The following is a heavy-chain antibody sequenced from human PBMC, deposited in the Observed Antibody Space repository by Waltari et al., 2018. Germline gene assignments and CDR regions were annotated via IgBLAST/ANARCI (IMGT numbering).Heavy chain of an antibody. CDR3: ALLPSTGYCTNGVCYPFDY. J-gene: IGHJ4*02. Sequence: QVQLVQSGAEVKNPGSSVKVSCKASGGTFSSYAISWVRQAPGQGLEWMGGIIPIFGTANYAQKFQGRVMITADESTSTAYMELSSLRSEDTAVYYCALLPSTGYCTNGVCYPFDYWGQGTLVTVSS. CDR2: IIPIFGTA. V-gene: IGHV1-69*12. CDR1: GGTFSSYA. D-gene: IGHD2-8*01.